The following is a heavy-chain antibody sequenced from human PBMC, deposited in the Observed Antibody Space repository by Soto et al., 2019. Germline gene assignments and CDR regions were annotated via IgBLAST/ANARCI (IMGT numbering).Heavy chain of an antibody. J-gene: IGHJ4*02. CDR1: GFTFSSFG. CDR3: AKERSVVATTPDFDY. Sequence: QVQLVESGGGVVQPGRSLRLSCAASGFTFSSFGMHWVRQAPGKGLEWVAVASYDGSYKYYADSVKGRFTISRDNSKNTLYHQMNSLRAEDTAVYYCAKERSVVATTPDFDYWGQGTLVTVSS. V-gene: IGHV3-30*18. CDR2: ASYDGSYK. D-gene: IGHD5-12*01.